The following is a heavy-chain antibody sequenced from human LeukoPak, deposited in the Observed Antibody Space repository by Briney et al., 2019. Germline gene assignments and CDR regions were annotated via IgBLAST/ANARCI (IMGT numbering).Heavy chain of an antibody. CDR1: GGSFSGYY. CDR3: ARVSGDWSAFYYYYYYMDV. V-gene: IGHV4-34*01. D-gene: IGHD2-21*02. J-gene: IGHJ6*03. Sequence: PSETLSLTCAVYGGSFSGYYWSWIRQPPGKGLEWIGEINHSGSTNYNPSLKSRVTISVDTSKNQFSLKLSSVTAADTAVYYCARVSGDWSAFYYYYYYMDVWGKGTTVTVSS. CDR2: INHSGST.